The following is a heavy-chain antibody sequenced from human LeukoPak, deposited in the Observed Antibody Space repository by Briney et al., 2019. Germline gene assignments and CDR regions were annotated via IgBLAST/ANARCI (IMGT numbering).Heavy chain of an antibody. J-gene: IGHJ4*02. CDR1: GYGFISYS. CDR3: ARPHPGIARAGTLPVDY. CDR2: IYPGDSDT. V-gene: IGHV5-51*01. Sequence: GESLKISGQGSGYGFISYSIGWAGPMPGKGLEWMGIIYPGDSDTRFSPSFQGQVTFSADKSISTACLQWSSLKASDTAMYYCARPHPGIARAGTLPVDYWGQGTLVTVSS. D-gene: IGHD6-13*01.